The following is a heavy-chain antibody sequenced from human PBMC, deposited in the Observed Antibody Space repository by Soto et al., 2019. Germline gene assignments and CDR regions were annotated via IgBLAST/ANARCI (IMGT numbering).Heavy chain of an antibody. CDR1: GFTFISYA. Sequence: EVQLLESGGGLVQPGGSLRLSCAASGFTFISYAMSWVRQAPGKGLEWVSAISGSGGSTYYADSVKGRFTISRDNSKNTLYLQMNSLRAEDTAVYYCAKDLLPDRIATGRGYWGQGTLVTVSS. D-gene: IGHD6-13*01. CDR3: AKDLLPDRIATGRGY. J-gene: IGHJ4*02. V-gene: IGHV3-23*01. CDR2: ISGSGGST.